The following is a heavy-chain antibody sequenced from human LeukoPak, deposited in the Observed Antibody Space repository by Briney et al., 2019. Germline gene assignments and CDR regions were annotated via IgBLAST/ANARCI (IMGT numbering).Heavy chain of an antibody. V-gene: IGHV4-31*03. Sequence: SETLSLTCTVSGGSISSGGYYWSWIRQHPGKCLEWIGYIYYSGSTYYNPSLKSRVTISVDTSKNQFSLKLSSVTAADTAVYYCAKSRGRKVTPFDYWGQGILDTVSS. J-gene: IGHJ4*02. D-gene: IGHD3-10*01. CDR1: GGSISSGGYY. CDR3: AKSRGRKVTPFDY. CDR2: IYYSGST.